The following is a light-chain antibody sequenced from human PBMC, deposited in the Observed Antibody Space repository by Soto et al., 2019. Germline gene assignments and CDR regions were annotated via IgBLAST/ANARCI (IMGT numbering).Light chain of an antibody. J-gene: IGLJ1*01. CDR1: NIGNKR. Sequence: SYELTQPPSVSVAPEKTATITCGGNNIGNKRVHWYRQKPGQAPVLLISYDSDRPSGIPERFSGSNSENTATLTISRVEAGDEAGYCCQVWDIMTDNYVFGSGTKLAVL. CDR2: YDS. CDR3: QVWDIMTDNYV. V-gene: IGLV3-21*04.